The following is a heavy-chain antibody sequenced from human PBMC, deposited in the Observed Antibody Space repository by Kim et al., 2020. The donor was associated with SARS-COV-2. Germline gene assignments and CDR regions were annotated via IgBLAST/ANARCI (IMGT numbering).Heavy chain of an antibody. J-gene: IGHJ4*02. CDR1: GFTFSSYG. V-gene: IGHV3-30*18. D-gene: IGHD3-16*02. Sequence: GGSLRLSCAASGFTFSSYGMHWVRQAPGKGLEWVAVISYDGSNKYYADSVKGRFTISRDNSKNTLYLQMNSLRAEDTAVYYCAKDQGGVIVISYYFDYWGQGTLVPVSS. CDR3: AKDQGGVIVISYYFDY. CDR2: ISYDGSNK.